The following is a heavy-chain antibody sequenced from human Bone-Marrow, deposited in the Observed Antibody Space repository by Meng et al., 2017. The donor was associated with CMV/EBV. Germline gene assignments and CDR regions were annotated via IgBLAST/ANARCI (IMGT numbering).Heavy chain of an antibody. CDR1: GYTFTSYD. D-gene: IGHD3-3*01. V-gene: IGHV1-8*01. J-gene: IGHJ3*02. CDR2: MNPNSGNT. CDR3: ARGGVLRFLEWLATGDAFDI. Sequence: ASVKVSCKASGYTFTSYDINWVRQATGQGLEWMGWMNPNSGNTGYAQKFQGRVTMTRNTSISTAYMELSSLRSEDTAVYYCARGGVLRFLEWLATGDAFDIWGQGTMVTV.